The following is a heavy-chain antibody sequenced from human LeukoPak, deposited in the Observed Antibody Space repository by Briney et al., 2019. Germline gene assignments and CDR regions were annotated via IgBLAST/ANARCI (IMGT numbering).Heavy chain of an antibody. V-gene: IGHV1-46*01. D-gene: IGHD3-16*01. J-gene: IGHJ6*02. CDR2: INPSGGST. CDR3: ARVGGQSYYYGMDV. CDR1: GYTFTSYY. Sequence: GASVKVSCKASGYTFTSYYMHWVRQAPGQGLEWMGIINPSGGSTSYAQKFQGRVTMTRDTSISTAYMELSRLRSDDTAVYYCARVGGQSYYYGMDVWGQGTTVTVSS.